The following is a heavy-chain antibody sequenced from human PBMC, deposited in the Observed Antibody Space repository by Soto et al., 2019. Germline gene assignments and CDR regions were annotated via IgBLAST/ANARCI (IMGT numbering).Heavy chain of an antibody. Sequence: SETLSLTCTVSGGSVSSGSYYWSWIRQPPGKGLEWIGYIYYSGSTNYNPSLKSRVTISVDTSKNQFSLKLSSVTAADTAFYFCARRNGDYPRIYYFDYWGHGTLVTVSS. CDR2: IYYSGST. CDR3: ARRNGDYPRIYYFDY. D-gene: IGHD4-17*01. CDR1: GGSVSSGSYY. V-gene: IGHV4-61*01. J-gene: IGHJ4*01.